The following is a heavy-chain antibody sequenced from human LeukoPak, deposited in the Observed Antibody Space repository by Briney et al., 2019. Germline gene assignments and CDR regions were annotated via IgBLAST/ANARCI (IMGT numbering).Heavy chain of an antibody. J-gene: IGHJ4*02. V-gene: IGHV5-51*01. CDR2: IYPGDSDT. CDR3: ARGSGSYEQQYFDY. Sequence: GESLQISCKGSGYSFTTYWIGWVRQMPGKGLEWMGIIYPGDSDTRYSPSFQGQVTISADKSINTAYLQWGSLKASDTAMYYCARGSGSYEQQYFDYWGQGTLVTVSS. CDR1: GYSFTTYW. D-gene: IGHD1-26*01.